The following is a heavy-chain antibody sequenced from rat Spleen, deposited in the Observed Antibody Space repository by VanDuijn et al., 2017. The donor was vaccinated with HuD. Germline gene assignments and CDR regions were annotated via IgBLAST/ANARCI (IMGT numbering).Heavy chain of an antibody. D-gene: IGHD1-12*01. J-gene: IGHJ1*01. Sequence: EVQLVESDGGLVQPGRSLKLSCAASGFTFTDFFMAWVRQAPTMGLEWVATISSDGTNTYYRDSVRGRFIISRDNAKSTLYLQMDSLRSEDTATYYCATSPYYWYFDFWGPGTMVTVSS. CDR3: ATSPYYWYFDF. V-gene: IGHV5-29*01. CDR2: ISSDGTNT. CDR1: GFTFTDFF.